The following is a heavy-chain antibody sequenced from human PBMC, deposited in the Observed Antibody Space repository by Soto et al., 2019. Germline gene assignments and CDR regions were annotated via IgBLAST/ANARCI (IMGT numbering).Heavy chain of an antibody. CDR3: ATTGPY. Sequence: QVQPVESGGGVVQPGRSLRLSCAASGFTFSRYGMHWVRQAPGKGLERVAVIWFDGRNKFYADSVKGRFTISRDNSKNTVSLQMNSLGDEESAEYYCATTGPYWGQGNLVTVSS. CDR1: GFTFSRYG. J-gene: IGHJ4*02. V-gene: IGHV3-33*01. CDR2: IWFDGRNK.